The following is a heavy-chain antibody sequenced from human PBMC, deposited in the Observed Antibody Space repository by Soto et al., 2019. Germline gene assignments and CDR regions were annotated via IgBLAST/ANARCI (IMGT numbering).Heavy chain of an antibody. CDR2: INPSGGIT. J-gene: IGHJ6*02. Sequence: ASVKVSCKASGYTLTSYYLHWVRQAPGQGPEWMGIINPSGGITNDAQKFQDRVTMTSDTSTSTVYMELSSLRSEDTAVYYCARGISTTRYYHYYGMDVWGQGSTVTLSS. V-gene: IGHV1-46*01. CDR1: GYTLTSYY. CDR3: ARGISTTRYYHYYGMDV. D-gene: IGHD2-2*01.